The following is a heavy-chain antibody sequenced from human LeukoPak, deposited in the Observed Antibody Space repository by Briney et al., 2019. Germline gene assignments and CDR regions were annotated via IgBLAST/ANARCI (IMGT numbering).Heavy chain of an antibody. CDR3: ARGGIAVAGSFDY. V-gene: IGHV1-2*02. CDR2: INPNSGGA. D-gene: IGHD6-19*01. Sequence: ASVKVSYKASGYTFTGYFMHWVRQAPGQGLEWMGWINPNSGGANYAQKFQGRVTMTRDTSISTAYMELSRLRSEDTAVYYCARGGIAVAGSFDYWGQGTLVTVSS. J-gene: IGHJ4*02. CDR1: GYTFTGYF.